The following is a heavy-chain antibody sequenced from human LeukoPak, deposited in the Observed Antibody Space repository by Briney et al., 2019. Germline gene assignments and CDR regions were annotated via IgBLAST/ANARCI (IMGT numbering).Heavy chain of an antibody. J-gene: IGHJ4*02. CDR3: ARQSYYDSSGYYYDY. V-gene: IGHV4-38-2*01. CDR2: IYHSGST. D-gene: IGHD3-22*01. Sequence: SETLSLTCAVSGYSISSGYYWGWIRQPPEKGLEWIGSIYHSGSTYYNPSLKSRVTISVDTSKNQFSLKLSSVTAADTAVYYCARQSYYDSSGYYYDYWGQGTLVTVSS. CDR1: GYSISSGYY.